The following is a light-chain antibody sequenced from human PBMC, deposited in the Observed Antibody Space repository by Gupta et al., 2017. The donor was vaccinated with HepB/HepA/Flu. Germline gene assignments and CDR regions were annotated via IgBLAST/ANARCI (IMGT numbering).Light chain of an antibody. Sequence: EILLTQSPATLSWSPGERATLSCRASQSVSSYLAWYKQKPGQAPSLLIYDASNRATGIPARFSGSGSGIDVTLTISSLEPEDFEVYYCQQRSNWSFGGGTKVEIK. CDR2: DAS. CDR1: QSVSSY. CDR3: QQRSNWS. V-gene: IGKV3-11*01. J-gene: IGKJ4*01.